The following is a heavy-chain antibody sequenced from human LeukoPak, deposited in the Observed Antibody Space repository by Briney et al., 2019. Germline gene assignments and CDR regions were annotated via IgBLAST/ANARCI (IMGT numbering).Heavy chain of an antibody. V-gene: IGHV3-9*01. D-gene: IGHD2-2*01. CDR2: ISWNSGSI. CDR1: GFTFDDYA. Sequence: GGSLRLSCAASGFTFDDYAMHWVRQAPGKGLEWVSGISWNSGSIGYEDSVKGRFTISRDNAKNSLYLQMNSLRAEDTALYYCAKDIAFTSHGAFDYWGQGTLVTVSS. J-gene: IGHJ4*02. CDR3: AKDIAFTSHGAFDY.